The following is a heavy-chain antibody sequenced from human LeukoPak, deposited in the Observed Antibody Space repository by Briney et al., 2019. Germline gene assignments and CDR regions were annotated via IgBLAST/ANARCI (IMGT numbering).Heavy chain of an antibody. CDR2: ISGSGGST. CDR3: AKGSYYDSSGSPIFDY. CDR1: GFTFSSYA. V-gene: IGHV3-23*01. J-gene: IGHJ4*02. Sequence: GGSLRLSCAASGFTFSSYAMSWVRQAPGKGLEWVSAISGSGGSTYYADSVKGRFTISRDNSKNTLYLQMNSLRAEDTAVYYCAKGSYYDSSGSPIFDYWGQGTLVTVSS. D-gene: IGHD3-22*01.